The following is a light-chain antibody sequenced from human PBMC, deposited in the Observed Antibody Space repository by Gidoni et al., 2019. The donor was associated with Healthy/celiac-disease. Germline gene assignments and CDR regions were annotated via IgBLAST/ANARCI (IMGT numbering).Light chain of an antibody. CDR2: AAS. V-gene: IGKV1-39*01. CDR3: QQSYSTPLT. J-gene: IGKJ4*01. Sequence: DIQMTPSPSSLSASVGDRVTITCRASQSISTYLNWYQQKPGKAPNLLIFAASSLQSGVPSRFSGSGSGTDFTLTISSLQPEDFATYYCQQSYSTPLTFXGXTKVEIK. CDR1: QSISTY.